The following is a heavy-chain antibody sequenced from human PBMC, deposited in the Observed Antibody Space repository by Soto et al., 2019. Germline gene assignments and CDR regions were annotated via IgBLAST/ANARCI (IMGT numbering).Heavy chain of an antibody. Sequence: ASVKVSCKASGYTFTSYGISWVRQAPGQGLEWMGWISAYNGNTNYAQKLQGRVTMTTNTSTSTAYMELRSLRSDDTAVYYCARGPHPHDYGVDDAFDIWGQGTMVTVSS. CDR3: ARGPHPHDYGVDDAFDI. V-gene: IGHV1-18*01. J-gene: IGHJ3*02. CDR1: GYTFTSYG. D-gene: IGHD4-17*01. CDR2: ISAYNGNT.